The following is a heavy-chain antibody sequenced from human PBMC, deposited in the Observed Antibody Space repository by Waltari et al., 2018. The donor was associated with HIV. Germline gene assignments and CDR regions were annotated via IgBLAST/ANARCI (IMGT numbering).Heavy chain of an antibody. Sequence: EVQLLESGGGLVQPGGSLRLSCAASGFTFSNYAMNWVRPTPGRGLEWVSAITVNGVNTYYADSVRGRFTISRDDSKNTLFLQMNSLRAEDTAVYYCAQDPRSYGWSRFGNWGQGTLVTVSS. D-gene: IGHD3-10*01. V-gene: IGHV3-23*01. CDR1: GFTFSNYA. CDR2: ITVNGVNT. J-gene: IGHJ4*02. CDR3: AQDPRSYGWSRFGN.